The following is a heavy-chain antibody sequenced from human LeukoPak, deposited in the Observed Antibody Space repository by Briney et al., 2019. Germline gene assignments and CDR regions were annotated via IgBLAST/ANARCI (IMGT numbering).Heavy chain of an antibody. D-gene: IGHD2-21*01. CDR2: IYENGGTT. V-gene: IGHV3-23*01. CDR3: AKDFRIGYSAHFDY. Sequence: GGSLRLSCVGSGFTFRSHAMSWVRQAPEKGLEFVSGIYENGGTTYYADSVKGRFSISRDNSKNTLYLQTDSLRGEDTAVYYCAKDFRIGYSAHFDYWGQGALVTVSS. CDR1: GFTFRSHA. J-gene: IGHJ4*02.